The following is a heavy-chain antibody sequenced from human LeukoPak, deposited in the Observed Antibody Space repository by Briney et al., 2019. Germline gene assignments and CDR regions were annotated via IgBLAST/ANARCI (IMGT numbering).Heavy chain of an antibody. J-gene: IGHJ3*02. CDR1: GFTFSSYA. Sequence: GGSLRLSCAASGFTFSSYAMSWVRQAPGKGLEWVSAISGSGGSTYYADSVKGRFTISRDNSKNTLYLQMNSLRAEDTAVYYCAHFGYRSSTSCPREAFDIWGQGTMVTVSS. D-gene: IGHD2-2*03. V-gene: IGHV3-23*01. CDR2: ISGSGGST. CDR3: AHFGYRSSTSCPREAFDI.